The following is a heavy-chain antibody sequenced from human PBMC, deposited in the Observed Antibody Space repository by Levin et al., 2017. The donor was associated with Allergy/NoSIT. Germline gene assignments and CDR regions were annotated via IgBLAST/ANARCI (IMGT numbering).Heavy chain of an antibody. CDR2: ISSSSSYI. D-gene: IGHD6-13*01. CDR3: ARGGIAAAGLRSNWFDP. V-gene: IGHV3-21*01. Sequence: PGGSLRLSCAASGFTFSSYSMNWVRQAPGKGLEWVSSISSSSSYIYYADSVKGRFTISRDNAKNSLYLQMNSLRAEDTAVYYCARGGIAAAGLRSNWFDPWGQGTLVTVSS. CDR1: GFTFSSYS. J-gene: IGHJ5*02.